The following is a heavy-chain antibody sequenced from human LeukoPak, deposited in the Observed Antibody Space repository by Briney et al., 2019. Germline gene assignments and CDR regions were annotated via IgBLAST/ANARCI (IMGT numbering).Heavy chain of an antibody. CDR2: ISGSGYST. CDR1: KFTFSQSA. V-gene: IGHV3-23*01. Sequence: GGSLRLSCAASKFTFSQSAMSWVRQAPGKGLEWVSSISGSGYSTNYADSVKGRFTISRDNSNSTLSLQMNSLRVEDTAKYYCAQGASPDYWGQGTLVTVSS. CDR3: AQGASPDY. J-gene: IGHJ4*02. D-gene: IGHD2-2*01.